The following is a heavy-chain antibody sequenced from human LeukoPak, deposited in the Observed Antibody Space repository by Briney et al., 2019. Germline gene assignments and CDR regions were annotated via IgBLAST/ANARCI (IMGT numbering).Heavy chain of an antibody. CDR2: FDPEDGET. CDR3: ATAGYSGHRSFDY. V-gene: IGHV1-24*01. J-gene: IGHJ4*02. Sequence: ASVKVSCKVSGYTLTELSMHWVRQAPGKGLEWMGGFDPEDGETIYAQKFQGRVTMTEDTSTDTAYMELSSLRSEDTAVYCCATAGYSGHRSFDYWGQGTLVTVSS. CDR1: GYTLTELS. D-gene: IGHD5-12*01.